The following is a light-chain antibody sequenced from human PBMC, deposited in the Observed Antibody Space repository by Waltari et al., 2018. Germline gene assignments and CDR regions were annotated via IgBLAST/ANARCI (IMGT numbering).Light chain of an antibody. Sequence: DIVMTQSPDSLAVSLGERATINCTSSQSVLYSSNNKTYLAWYQQKPGQPPKLLIGWASTRESGVPDRFSGSGAGTNFTLAISSLQAADVAIYCCQQYYSTPWTFGQGTKVEIK. J-gene: IGKJ1*01. CDR1: QSVLYSSNNKTY. V-gene: IGKV4-1*01. CDR2: WAS. CDR3: QQYYSTPWT.